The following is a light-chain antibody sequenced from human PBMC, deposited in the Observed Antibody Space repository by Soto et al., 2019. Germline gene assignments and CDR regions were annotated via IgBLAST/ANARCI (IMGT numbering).Light chain of an antibody. CDR1: SSDVGAYNY. V-gene: IGLV2-14*01. CDR3: SSYTSSRTYV. J-gene: IGLJ1*01. Sequence: QSVLTQPASVSGSPGQSITISCTGTSSDVGAYNYVSWYQQHPGKAPKLMIYEVSNRPSGVSNRFSGSKSGNTASLTISGLQAEDEADYYCSSYTSSRTYVFATGTKVT. CDR2: EVS.